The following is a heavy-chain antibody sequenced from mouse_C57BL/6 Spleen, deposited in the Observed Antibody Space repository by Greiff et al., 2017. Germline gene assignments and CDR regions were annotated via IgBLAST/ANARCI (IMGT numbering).Heavy chain of an antibody. CDR2: INPSNGGT. J-gene: IGHJ2*01. D-gene: IGHD2-4*01. CDR3: AHAMITTEVYFDY. Sequence: QVQLQQPGTELVKPGASVKLSCKASGYTFTSYWMHWVEQRPGQGLEWIGNINPSNGGTNYNEKFKSKATLTVDKSSSTAYMQLSSLTSEDSAVYYCAHAMITTEVYFDYWGQGTTLTVSS. V-gene: IGHV1-53*01. CDR1: GYTFTSYW.